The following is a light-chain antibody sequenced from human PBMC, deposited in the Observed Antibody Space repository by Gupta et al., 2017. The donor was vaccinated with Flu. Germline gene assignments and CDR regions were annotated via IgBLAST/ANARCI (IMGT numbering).Light chain of an antibody. CDR3: CSYAGSYTWV. CDR2: DVN. V-gene: IGLV2-11*01. J-gene: IGLJ3*02. CDR1: SSDVGGYNS. Sequence: QSALTQPRSVSGSPGQSVTISCTGTSSDVGGYNSVSWYQQHPGKAPKLMIYDVNKRPSGVPGRFSGSKSGNTASLTISGLQAEDEADYYCCSYAGSYTWVFGEGTKLTVL.